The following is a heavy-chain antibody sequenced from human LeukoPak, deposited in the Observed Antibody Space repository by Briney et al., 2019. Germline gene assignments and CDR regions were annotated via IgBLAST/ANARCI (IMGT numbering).Heavy chain of an antibody. J-gene: IGHJ5*02. V-gene: IGHV1-69*05. CDR3: AGSELELRYWLDP. CDR2: IIPIFGTA. Sequence: ASVKVSCKASGGTFSSYAISWVRQAPGQGLEWMGRIIPIFGTANYAQKFQGRVTITTDESTSTAYMELSSLRSEDTAVYYCAGSELELRYWLDPWGQGTLVTVSS. CDR1: GGTFSSYA. D-gene: IGHD1-7*01.